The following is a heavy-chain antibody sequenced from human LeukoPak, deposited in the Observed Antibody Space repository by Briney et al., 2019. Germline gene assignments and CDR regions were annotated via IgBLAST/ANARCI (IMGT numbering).Heavy chain of an antibody. J-gene: IGHJ4*02. Sequence: GGSLRLSCAASGFTFSSYAMSWVRQAPGKGLEWVSGINWNGGSTGYADSVKGRFTISRDNAKNSLYLQMNSLRAEDTALYYCARAFKYSMSGYYFDYWGQGTLVTVSS. CDR1: GFTFSSYA. CDR3: ARAFKYSMSGYYFDY. D-gene: IGHD2-21*01. V-gene: IGHV3-20*04. CDR2: INWNGGST.